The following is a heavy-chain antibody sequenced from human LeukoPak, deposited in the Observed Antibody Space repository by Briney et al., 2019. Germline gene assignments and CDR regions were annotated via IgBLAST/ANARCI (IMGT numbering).Heavy chain of an antibody. CDR3: ARSRQDYDILTGYYYYYYMDV. J-gene: IGHJ6*03. CDR1: GGTFSSYA. V-gene: IGHV1-69*13. CDR2: IIPIFGTA. D-gene: IGHD3-9*01. Sequence: SVKVSCKASGGTFSSYAISWVRQAPGQGLEWMGGIIPIFGTANYAQKFQGRVTITADESTSTAYMELSSLRSEDTAVYYCARSRQDYDILTGYYYYYYMDVWGKGTTVTVSS.